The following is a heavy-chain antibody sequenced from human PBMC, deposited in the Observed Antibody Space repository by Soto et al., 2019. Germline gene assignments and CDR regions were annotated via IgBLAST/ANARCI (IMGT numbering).Heavy chain of an antibody. CDR2: ISYDGSNK. D-gene: IGHD6-19*01. Sequence: PGGSLRLSCAASGFTFSSYAMHWVRQAPGKGLEWVAVISYDGSNKYYADSVKGRFTISRDNSKNTLYLQMNSLRAEDTAVYYCARDHSYSGWSYSYGTEVWGQGTTVTVSS. CDR3: ARDHSYSGWSYSYGTEV. J-gene: IGHJ6*02. CDR1: GFTFSSYA. V-gene: IGHV3-30-3*01.